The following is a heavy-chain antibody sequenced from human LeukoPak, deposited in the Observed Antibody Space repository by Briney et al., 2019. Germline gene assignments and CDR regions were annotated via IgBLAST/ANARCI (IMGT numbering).Heavy chain of an antibody. CDR3: ASAHDYRFHY. CDR2: IKEDGSVS. V-gene: IGHV3-7*01. J-gene: IGHJ4*02. Sequence: GGSLRLSCAASGLTFNSYWMGWVRQAQGKGLEWVGNIKEDGSVSYYVDSVKGRFTISRDNAKNSLYLQMNSLRAEDTAVYYCASAHDYRFHYWGQGTLVTVSS. CDR1: GLTFNSYW. D-gene: IGHD3-16*02.